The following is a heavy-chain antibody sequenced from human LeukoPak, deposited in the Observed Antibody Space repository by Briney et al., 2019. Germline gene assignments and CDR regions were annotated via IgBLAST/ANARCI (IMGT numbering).Heavy chain of an antibody. CDR1: GFTFSTYE. Sequence: GGSLRLSCAASGFTFSTYEMNWVRQAPGKGLEWISYISNSGRTTDYADSVKGRFTISRDNAKNSLYLQMNSLSAEDTAVYHCAAFYYHNYPKAVWGQGTLVTVSS. V-gene: IGHV3-48*03. CDR3: AAFYYHNYPKAV. J-gene: IGHJ3*01. CDR2: ISNSGRTT. D-gene: IGHD3-22*01.